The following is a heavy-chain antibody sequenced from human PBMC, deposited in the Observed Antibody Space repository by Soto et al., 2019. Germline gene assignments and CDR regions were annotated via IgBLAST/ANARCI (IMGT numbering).Heavy chain of an antibody. V-gene: IGHV3-21*01. CDR3: ARDRVEGDYDSSGYYL. CDR2: IISSCTYI. CDR1: GFTLSTYT. J-gene: IGHJ4*02. Sequence: GGSLRLSCAASGFTLSTYTMNWFRQAPGKGLEWVSSIISSCTYIYYAYSLKGRFTTSRDNAKNSLYLQMNGLRAEDPAVYYCARDRVEGDYDSSGYYLWGQGTLVTVSS. D-gene: IGHD3-22*01.